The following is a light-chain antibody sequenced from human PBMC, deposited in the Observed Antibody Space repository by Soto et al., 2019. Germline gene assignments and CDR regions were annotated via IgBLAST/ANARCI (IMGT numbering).Light chain of an antibody. V-gene: IGKV1-39*01. CDR1: QSISSY. CDR2: AAS. Sequence: DIQMTQSPSSLSASVGDRVTITCRASQSISSYLNWYQQKPGKAPKLLIYAASSLQSGVQSRFSGSGSGTDFTLTISSLQPEDFATYYCQQSYSTWLTFGGGTKVEIK. CDR3: QQSYSTWLT. J-gene: IGKJ4*01.